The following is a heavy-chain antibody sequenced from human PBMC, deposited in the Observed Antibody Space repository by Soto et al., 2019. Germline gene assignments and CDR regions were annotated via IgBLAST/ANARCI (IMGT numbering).Heavy chain of an antibody. Sequence: GGSLRLSCTASGFTFGDYAMSWFRQAPGKGLEWVGFIRSKAYGGTTEYAASVKGRFTISRDDSKSIAYLQMNSLKTEDTAVYYCTNQILGVLDNGHKHDYWGQGTLVTVSS. CDR2: IRSKAYGGTT. V-gene: IGHV3-49*03. CDR3: TNQILGVLDNGHKHDY. D-gene: IGHD1-1*01. J-gene: IGHJ4*02. CDR1: GFTFGDYA.